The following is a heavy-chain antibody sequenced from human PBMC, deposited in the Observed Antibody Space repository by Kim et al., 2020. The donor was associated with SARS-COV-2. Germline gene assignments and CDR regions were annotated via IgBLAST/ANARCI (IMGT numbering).Heavy chain of an antibody. CDR1: GFTFSSYA. CDR3: AKALSHYDSSGYYSG. Sequence: GGSLRLSCAASGFTFSSYAMSWVRQAPGKGLEWVSAISGSGGSTYYADSVKGRFTISRDNSKNTLYLQMNSLRAEDTAVYYCAKALSHYDSSGYYSGWGQGTLVTVSS. V-gene: IGHV3-23*01. J-gene: IGHJ4*02. CDR2: ISGSGGST. D-gene: IGHD3-22*01.